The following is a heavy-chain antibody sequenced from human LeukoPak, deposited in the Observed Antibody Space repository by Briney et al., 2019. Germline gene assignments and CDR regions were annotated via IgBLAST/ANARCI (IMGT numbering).Heavy chain of an antibody. Sequence: GGSLRLSCAASAFTFSLYTMNWVRQAPGKGLEWVSGISASGGSTYYADSVKGRFTISRDNSKNTLYLQMNSLRAEDTAVYYCAKGFYDNSASGVFDIWGQGTMVTVSS. CDR2: ISASGGST. D-gene: IGHD3-22*01. V-gene: IGHV3-23*01. CDR1: AFTFSLYT. CDR3: AKGFYDNSASGVFDI. J-gene: IGHJ3*02.